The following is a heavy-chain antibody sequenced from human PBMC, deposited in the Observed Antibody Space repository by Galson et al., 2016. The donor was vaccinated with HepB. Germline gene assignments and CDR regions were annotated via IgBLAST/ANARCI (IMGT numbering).Heavy chain of an antibody. V-gene: IGHV2-5*02. CDR1: GFSLSTSGVG. CDR3: VHSPLGTYWGGFDY. CDR2: IYWDNDK. D-gene: IGHD1-26*01. J-gene: IGHJ4*02. Sequence: PALVKPTQTLTLTCTFSGFSLSTSGVGVGWIRQPPGKALEWLALIYWDNDKRYSPSLKNRLTITKYTSRNQVVFTMTNMDPVDTATYFCVHSPLGTYWGGFDYWGQGALVTVFS.